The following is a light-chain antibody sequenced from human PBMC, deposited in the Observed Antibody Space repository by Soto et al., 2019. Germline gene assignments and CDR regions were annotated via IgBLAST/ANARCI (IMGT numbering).Light chain of an antibody. CDR3: HSYDNSLNCYV. CDR2: RDI. V-gene: IGLV1-40*01. CDR1: SSNIGASYD. J-gene: IGLJ1*01. Sequence: QSVLTQPPSVSGAPGQRVIISCTGSSSNIGASYDVHWYQQIPGAAPKLLIYRDIYRPSGIPNRFSGSKSGTSASLAITGLQAEDEADYYCHSYDNSLNCYVLGTGTKVT.